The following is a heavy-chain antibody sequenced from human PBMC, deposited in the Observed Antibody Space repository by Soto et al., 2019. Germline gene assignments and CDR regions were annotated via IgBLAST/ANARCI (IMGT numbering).Heavy chain of an antibody. CDR3: ARVPGYYGSGSYSHYYYGMDG. D-gene: IGHD3-10*01. CDR1: GGSFSGYY. CDR2: INHSGST. Sequence: SETLSLTCAVYGGSFSGYYWSWIRQPPGKGLEWIGEINHSGSTNYNPSLKSRVTISVDTSKNQFSLKLSSVTAADTAVYYCARVPGYYGSGSYSHYYYGMDGWGQGTKVTVSS. V-gene: IGHV4-34*01. J-gene: IGHJ6*02.